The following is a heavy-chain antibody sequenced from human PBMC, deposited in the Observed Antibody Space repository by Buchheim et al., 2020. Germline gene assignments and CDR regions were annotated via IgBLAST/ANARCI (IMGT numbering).Heavy chain of an antibody. CDR1: GFTFSSYA. J-gene: IGHJ4*02. CDR3: ARNRGGPGYSSGWLDY. V-gene: IGHV3-30-3*01. D-gene: IGHD6-19*01. CDR2: ISYDGSNK. Sequence: VQLVESGGGLVQPGGSLRLSCAASGFTFSSYAMHWVRQAPGQGLEWVAVISYDGSNKYYADSVKGRFTISRDNSKNTLYLQRNSLRAEDTAVYYCARNRGGPGYSSGWLDYWGQGTL.